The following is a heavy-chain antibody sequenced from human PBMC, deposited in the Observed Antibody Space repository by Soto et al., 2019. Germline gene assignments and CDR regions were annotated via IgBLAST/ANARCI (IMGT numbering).Heavy chain of an antibody. Sequence: GGSLRLSCAASGFTFSSYWMSWVRQAPGKGLEWVANIKQDGSEKYYVDSVKGRFTISRDNAKNSLYLQMNSLRAEDTAVYYCARDETMVRGVIGYYYYGMDVWGQGTTVTVSS. CDR1: GFTFSSYW. V-gene: IGHV3-7*03. CDR3: ARDETMVRGVIGYYYYGMDV. CDR2: IKQDGSEK. D-gene: IGHD3-10*01. J-gene: IGHJ6*02.